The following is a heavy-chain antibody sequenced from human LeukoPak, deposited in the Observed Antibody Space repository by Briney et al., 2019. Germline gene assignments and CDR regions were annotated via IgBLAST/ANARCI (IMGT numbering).Heavy chain of an antibody. D-gene: IGHD3-10*01. J-gene: IGHJ4*02. CDR2: IRHDGSNK. CDR3: ARCSPTCASGSSDY. V-gene: IGHV3-30*02. Sequence: PGGSLRLSCAASGFTFSSYGMHWVRQAPGKGLEWVAFIRHDGSNKYYADSVKGRFTISRDNSKNTLYLQMSSLRAEDTAVYYCARCSPTCASGSSDYWGQGTLVTVSS. CDR1: GFTFSSYG.